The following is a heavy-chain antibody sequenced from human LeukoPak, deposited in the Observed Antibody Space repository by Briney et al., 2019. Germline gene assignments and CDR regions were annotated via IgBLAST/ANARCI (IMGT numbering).Heavy chain of an antibody. CDR1: GFTFSSYA. D-gene: IGHD4-23*01. V-gene: IGHV3-23*01. J-gene: IGHJ4*02. CDR3: AKGDRYSKSATTVVTPFCYNY. CDR2: ISGSGGST. Sequence: GGSLRLSCAASGFTFSSYAMSWVRQAPGKGLEWVSAISGSGGSTYYADSVKGRFTISRDNSKNTLYLQMNSLRAEDTAVYYCAKGDRYSKSATTVVTPFCYNYWGQGTLVTVSS.